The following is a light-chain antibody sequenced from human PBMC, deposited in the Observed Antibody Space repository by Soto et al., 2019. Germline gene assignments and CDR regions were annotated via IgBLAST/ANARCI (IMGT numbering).Light chain of an antibody. CDR2: WAS. Sequence: DLVMTQSPDSLAVSLGERATINCKSSQSVLYSSNNKNYLAWYQQKPGQPPKLLIYWASTRESGVPDRFSGSGSGTDFTLTISSLQAEDVAFYYCQQYYTTPRTFGQGTKLEIK. CDR1: QSVLYSSNNKNY. V-gene: IGKV4-1*01. CDR3: QQYYTTPRT. J-gene: IGKJ2*01.